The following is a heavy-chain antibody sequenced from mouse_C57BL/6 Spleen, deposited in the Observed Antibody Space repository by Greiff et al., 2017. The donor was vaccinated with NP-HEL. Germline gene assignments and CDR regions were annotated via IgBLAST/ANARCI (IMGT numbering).Heavy chain of an antibody. V-gene: IGHV14-4*01. CDR1: GFNIKDDY. CDR2: IDPENGDT. D-gene: IGHD1-1*01. J-gene: IGHJ1*03. Sequence: EVQLQQSGAELVRPGASVKLSCTASGFNIKDDYMHWVKQRPEQGLEWIGWIDPENGDTEYASKFQGKAPITADTSSNTAYLQLSSLTSEDTAVYYCTTDGNWYFDVWGTGTTVTVSS. CDR3: TTDGNWYFDV.